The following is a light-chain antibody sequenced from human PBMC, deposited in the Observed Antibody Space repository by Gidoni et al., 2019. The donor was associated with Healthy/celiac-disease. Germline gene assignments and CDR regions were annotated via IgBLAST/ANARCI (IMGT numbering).Light chain of an antibody. CDR1: SSYVGGYNY. CDR2: DVS. CDR3: SSYTSSSTPYWV. V-gene: IGLV2-14*03. Sequence: QSALTQPASVSWSPGPSITISCTGPSSYVGGYNYVSWYQQHPGKAPKLMIYDVSNRPSGASNRFSGSKSGNTASLTISGLQAEDEADYYCSSYTSSSTPYWVFGGGTKLTVL. J-gene: IGLJ3*02.